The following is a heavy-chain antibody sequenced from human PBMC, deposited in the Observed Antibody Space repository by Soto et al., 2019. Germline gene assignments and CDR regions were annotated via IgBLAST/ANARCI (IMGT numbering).Heavy chain of an antibody. CDR1: ADTFNSYS. J-gene: IGHJ5*02. CDR3: ARSLEGTTVTNWFDP. Sequence: QVQLVQSGAEVKKPGSSVKVSCKASADTFNSYSLSWLRQAPGQRLEWMGGITPVFGTADYAQSFEDRLTITADDSTSTVYMELSSLRSDDTAVYSWARSLEGTTVTNWFDPWGQGALVTVSS. D-gene: IGHD4-17*01. CDR2: ITPVFGTA. V-gene: IGHV1-69*01.